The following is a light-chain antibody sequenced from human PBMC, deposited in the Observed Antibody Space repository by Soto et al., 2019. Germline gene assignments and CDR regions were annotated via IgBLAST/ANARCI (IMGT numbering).Light chain of an antibody. J-gene: IGKJ5*01. Sequence: EVLLTQSPATLSVSPGERATLSCGASQSVSRNLAWYQQKPGQAPRLLIYDTSTRATGIPARFTGSGSGTEFTLTISSLQSEDFAVDYCQQYSNWHPITFGQGTRLEIK. CDR3: QQYSNWHPIT. CDR1: QSVSRN. V-gene: IGKV3-15*01. CDR2: DTS.